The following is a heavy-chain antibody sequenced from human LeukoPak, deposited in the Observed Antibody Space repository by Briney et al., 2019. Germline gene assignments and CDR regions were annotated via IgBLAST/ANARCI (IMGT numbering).Heavy chain of an antibody. Sequence: GGSLRLSCAASGFTVTNNDMNWVRQAPGKGLEWVSVITSGGSTYFADSVKGRFTVSRDNSKNTLSLQMNSLRVDDTAVYYCARDLISGPATHDSWGQGALVTVSS. J-gene: IGHJ4*02. CDR1: GFTVTNND. CDR2: ITSGGST. CDR3: ARDLISGPATHDS. D-gene: IGHD2-15*01. V-gene: IGHV3-66*01.